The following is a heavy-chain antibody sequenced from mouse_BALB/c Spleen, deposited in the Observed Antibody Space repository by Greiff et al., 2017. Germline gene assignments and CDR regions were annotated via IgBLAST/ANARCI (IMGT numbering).Heavy chain of an antibody. CDR3: ARGMIGIDY. V-gene: IGHV2-4-1*01. CDR2: IWSGGST. Sequence: QVQLQQSGPGLVQPSQSLSITCTVSGFSLTSYGVHWVRQSPGKGLEWLGVIWSGGSTDYNAAFISRLSISKDNSKSQVFLKMNSLQTDDTARYYCARGMIGIDYWGQGTTLTVSS. J-gene: IGHJ2*01. D-gene: IGHD2-4*01. CDR1: GFSLTSYG.